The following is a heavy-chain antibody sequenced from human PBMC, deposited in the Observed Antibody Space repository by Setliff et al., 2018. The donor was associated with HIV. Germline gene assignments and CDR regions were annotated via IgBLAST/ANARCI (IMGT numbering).Heavy chain of an antibody. CDR3: AKDRGGSRYHMDV. CDR2: INQDGTEA. J-gene: IGHJ6*03. D-gene: IGHD1-26*01. CDR1: GFTFGDYW. Sequence: GSLRLSCVGSGFTFGDYWMTWIRQAPGKGLEWVAHINQDGTEASFADSVKGRFTISRDTDKNTVHLQMNSLRPEDTGLYYCAKDRGGSRYHMDVWGKGTTVTVSS. V-gene: IGHV3-7*01.